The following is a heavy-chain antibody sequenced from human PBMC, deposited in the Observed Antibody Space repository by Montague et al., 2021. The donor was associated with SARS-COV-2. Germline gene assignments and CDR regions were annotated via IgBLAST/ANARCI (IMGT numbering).Heavy chain of an antibody. V-gene: IGHV2-70*11. Sequence: PALVKPTQTLTLTCTFSGFSLSTSGMCVSWIRQPPGKALEWLARIDWDDDKYYSTPLRTRLTVSKDTSKNQVVLTMTNMDPVDTATYYCARVAAAGFPRFDPWGQGTLVTVSS. D-gene: IGHD6-13*01. CDR2: IDWDDDK. CDR1: GFSLSTSGMC. J-gene: IGHJ5*02. CDR3: ARVAAAGFPRFDP.